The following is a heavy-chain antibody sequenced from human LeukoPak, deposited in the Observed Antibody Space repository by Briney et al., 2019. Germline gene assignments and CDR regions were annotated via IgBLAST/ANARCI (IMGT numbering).Heavy chain of an antibody. CDR1: GFTFSSYS. Sequence: TGGSLRLSCAASGFTFSSYSMNWVRQAPGKGLEWVSYISSSSSTIYYADSVKGRFTISRDNAKNSLYLQMNSLRAEDTAVYYCARVSKPSRIAVAGTILAYWGQGTLVTVSS. D-gene: IGHD6-19*01. V-gene: IGHV3-48*01. CDR2: ISSSSSTI. CDR3: ARVSKPSRIAVAGTILAY. J-gene: IGHJ4*02.